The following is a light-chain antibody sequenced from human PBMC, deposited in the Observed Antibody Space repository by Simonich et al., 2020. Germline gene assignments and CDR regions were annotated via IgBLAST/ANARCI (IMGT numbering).Light chain of an antibody. CDR3: QQRSNWPPIT. J-gene: IGKJ5*01. CDR1: QSVSSY. Sequence: EIVLTQSPATLSLSPGERATLSCRASQSVSSYLAWYQQKPGHAPRLLIYDASNWATGIPARFSGSGSGTDFTLTISSLEPEDFAVYYCQQRSNWPPITFGQGTRLEIK. V-gene: IGKV3-11*01. CDR2: DAS.